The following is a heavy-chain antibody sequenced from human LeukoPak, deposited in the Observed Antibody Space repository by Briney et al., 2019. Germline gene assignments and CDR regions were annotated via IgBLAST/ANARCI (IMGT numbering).Heavy chain of an antibody. V-gene: IGHV3-23*01. J-gene: IGHJ3*02. CDR3: AKDATTMIVVVISDDAFDI. Sequence: GSLRLSSAASVFTFSSYAMSWVRQAPAKGLEWVSVISGSGGSTYYADSVKSRFTTSRDNSKNTLYLQMNRLRAEDTAVYYCAKDATTMIVVVISDDAFDIWGQGTMVTVSS. CDR2: ISGSGGST. D-gene: IGHD3-22*01. CDR1: VFTFSSYA.